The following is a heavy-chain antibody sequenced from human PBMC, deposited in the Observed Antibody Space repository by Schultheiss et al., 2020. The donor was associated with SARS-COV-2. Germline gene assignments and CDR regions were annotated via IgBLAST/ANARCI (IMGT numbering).Heavy chain of an antibody. CDR1: GGSFSGYY. D-gene: IGHD3/OR15-3a*01. Sequence: SETLSLTCAVYGGSFSGYYWSWIRQPAGKGLEWIGRIYTSGSTNYNPSLKSRVTMSVDTSENQFSLKLSSVTAADTAVYYCARSALFGPLDYWGQGTLVTVSS. CDR2: IYTSGST. J-gene: IGHJ4*02. CDR3: ARSALFGPLDY. V-gene: IGHV4-59*10.